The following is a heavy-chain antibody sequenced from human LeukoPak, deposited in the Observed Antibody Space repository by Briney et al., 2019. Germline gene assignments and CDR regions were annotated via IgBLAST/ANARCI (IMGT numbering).Heavy chain of an antibody. Sequence: GGSLRLSCAASGFTFSSYWMHWVRQAPGKGLVWVSRINSDGSSTTYGDSVKGRFTISRDNAKNTLYMYIHSLRAEDTAVYYCAREYYDSSGSPYFDSWGQGTLVTVSS. J-gene: IGHJ4*02. CDR2: INSDGSST. D-gene: IGHD3-22*01. CDR1: GFTFSSYW. CDR3: AREYYDSSGSPYFDS. V-gene: IGHV3-74*01.